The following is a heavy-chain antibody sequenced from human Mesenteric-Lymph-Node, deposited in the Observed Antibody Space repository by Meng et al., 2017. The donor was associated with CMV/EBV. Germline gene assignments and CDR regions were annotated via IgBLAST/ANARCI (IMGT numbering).Heavy chain of an antibody. J-gene: IGHJ4*02. Sequence: SGFSFSSYWMHWVRQVPGKGLLWVSRITSDGSTTSYADSVKGRFTISRDSSKNTLYLQMNSLRTEDTAVYYCARDPGFGMTGNRIDYWGQGTLVTVSS. CDR3: ARDPGFGMTGNRIDY. CDR1: GFSFSSYW. CDR2: ITSDGSTT. V-gene: IGHV3-74*01. D-gene: IGHD1-20*01.